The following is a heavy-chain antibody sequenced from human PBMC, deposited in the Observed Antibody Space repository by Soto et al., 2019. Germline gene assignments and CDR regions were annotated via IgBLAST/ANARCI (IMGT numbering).Heavy chain of an antibody. V-gene: IGHV3-15*01. D-gene: IGHD3-10*01. CDR3: TVPYYYGSGSYYIPGDAFDI. CDR1: GFTFSNAW. Sequence: WGSLRLSCAASGFTFSNAWMSWVRQAPGKGLEWVGRIKSKTDGGTTDYAAPVKGRFTISRDDSKNTLYLQMNSLKTEDTAVYYCTVPYYYGSGSYYIPGDAFDIWGQGTMVSVSS. CDR2: IKSKTDGGTT. J-gene: IGHJ3*02.